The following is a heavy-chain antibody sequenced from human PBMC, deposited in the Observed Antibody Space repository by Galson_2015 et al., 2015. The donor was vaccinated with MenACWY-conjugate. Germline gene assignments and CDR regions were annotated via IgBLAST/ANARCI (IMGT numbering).Heavy chain of an antibody. V-gene: IGHV3-23*01. D-gene: IGHD6-13*01. CDR1: GFMFTTCA. Sequence: SLRLSCAASGFMFTTCAMSWVRQAPGKGLEWVSAISESGGSTYYADSVKGRFTISRDNSKNTLYLQMNSLRPEDTAIYYCAKYSSKCLSGFFDVWGQGTMVAVSS. CDR2: ISESGGST. CDR3: AKYSSKCLSGFFDV. J-gene: IGHJ3*01.